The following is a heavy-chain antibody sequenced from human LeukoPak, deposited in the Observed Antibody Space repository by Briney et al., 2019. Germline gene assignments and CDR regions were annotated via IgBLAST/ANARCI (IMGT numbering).Heavy chain of an antibody. D-gene: IGHD2-15*01. CDR2: INHSGST. Sequence: SETLSLTCAVYGGSFSGYYWSWIRQPPGKGLEWIGEINHSGSTNYNPSFKSRVTISVDTSKNQFSLKLSSVTAADTAVYYCASRYCSGGSCYLSYYGMDVWGKGTTVTVSS. V-gene: IGHV4-34*01. J-gene: IGHJ6*04. CDR1: GGSFSGYY. CDR3: ASRYCSGGSCYLSYYGMDV.